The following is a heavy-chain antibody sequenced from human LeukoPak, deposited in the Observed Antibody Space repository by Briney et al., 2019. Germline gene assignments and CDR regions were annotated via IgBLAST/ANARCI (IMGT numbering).Heavy chain of an antibody. CDR3: ARPLAVAGTEGSFDI. CDR1: GYSISSGYY. J-gene: IGHJ3*02. CDR2: IYHSGST. V-gene: IGHV4-38-2*02. Sequence: SETLSLTCTVSGYSISSGYYWGWIRQPPGKGLEWIGSIYHSGSTYYNPSLKSRVTISVDTSKNQFSLKLSSVTAADTAVYYCARPLAVAGTEGSFDIWGQGTMVTVSS. D-gene: IGHD6-19*01.